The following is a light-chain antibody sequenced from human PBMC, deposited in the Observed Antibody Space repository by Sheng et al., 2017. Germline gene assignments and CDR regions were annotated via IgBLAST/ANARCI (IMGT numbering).Light chain of an antibody. CDR1: TSDVGSYNL. Sequence: QSALTQPASVSGSPGQSITISCTGTTSDVGSYNLVSWYQQHPGKAPKVLIYEGTKRPSGVSDRFSGSKSGKTASLTISGLRSEDGADYYCCSYAGGNAWVFGGGTKLTVL. V-gene: IGLV2-23*01. J-gene: IGLJ3*02. CDR2: EGT. CDR3: CSYAGGNAWV.